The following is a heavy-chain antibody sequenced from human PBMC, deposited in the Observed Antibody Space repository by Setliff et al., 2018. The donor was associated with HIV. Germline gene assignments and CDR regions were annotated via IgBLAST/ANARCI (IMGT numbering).Heavy chain of an antibody. CDR3: VNSGYDGDYYYYYMDV. CDR1: GGSFSGYY. Sequence: SETLSLTCAVYGGSFSGYYWTWIRQSPGKGLEWIGEINHDGRSKYNPSLKSRVTMSVDTAKNQFSLKLNSVTAADTAVYFCVNSGYDGDYYYYYMDVRGKGTTVTVSS. J-gene: IGHJ6*03. D-gene: IGHD5-12*01. V-gene: IGHV4-34*01. CDR2: INHDGRS.